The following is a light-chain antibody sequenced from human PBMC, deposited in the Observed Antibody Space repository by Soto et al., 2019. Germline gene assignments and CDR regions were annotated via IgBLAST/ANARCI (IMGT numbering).Light chain of an antibody. Sequence: QSVLTQPASVSGYPGQSITISCTGTSSDVGGYNYVSWYQHHAGKAPRLMIYASSNRPSGVSHRFSGSRSGNTASLTISGLQAEDEADYYCSSYTSGTTLYVFGTGTKVTVL. J-gene: IGLJ1*01. CDR2: ASS. V-gene: IGLV2-14*01. CDR1: SSDVGGYNY. CDR3: SSYTSGTTLYV.